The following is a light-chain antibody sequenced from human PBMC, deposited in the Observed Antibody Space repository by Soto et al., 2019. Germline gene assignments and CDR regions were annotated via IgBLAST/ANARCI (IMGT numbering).Light chain of an antibody. CDR3: QTWGTDIVV. Sequence: QLVLTQSPSASASLGASVKLTCTLSSGHSSYAIAWHQQQPEKGPRYLMKLNSDGSHSKGDGIPDRFSGSSSGAERYLTTSSLQSEDEADYYCQTWGTDIVVFGGGTKLTVL. CDR2: LNSDGSH. V-gene: IGLV4-69*01. J-gene: IGLJ2*01. CDR1: SGHSSYA.